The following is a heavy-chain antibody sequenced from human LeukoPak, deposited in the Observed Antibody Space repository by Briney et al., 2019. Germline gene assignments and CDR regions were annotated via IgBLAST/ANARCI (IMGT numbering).Heavy chain of an antibody. CDR2: IIPIFGTA. Sequence: SVKVSCKASGGTFSSYAISWVRQAPGQGLEWMGGIIPIFGTANYAQKFQGRVTITADKSTSTAYMELSSLRSEDTAVYCCARDGIITMVRGVRVGAFDIWGQGTMVTVSS. V-gene: IGHV1-69*06. CDR1: GGTFSSYA. D-gene: IGHD3-10*01. J-gene: IGHJ3*02. CDR3: ARDGIITMVRGVRVGAFDI.